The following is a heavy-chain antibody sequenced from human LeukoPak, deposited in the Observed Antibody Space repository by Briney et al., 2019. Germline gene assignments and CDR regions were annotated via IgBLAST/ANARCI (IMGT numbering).Heavy chain of an antibody. D-gene: IGHD6-19*01. CDR3: ARDRQWFDY. J-gene: IGHJ4*02. Sequence: SVKVSCKASGGTFISYAISWLRQAPGQGLEWMGRIIPIFGTANYAHKFQGRVTITTDGYTSTTYMELSSLRSEDTAVYYCARDRQWFDYWGQGTLVTASS. V-gene: IGHV1-69*05. CDR2: IIPIFGTA. CDR1: GGTFISYA.